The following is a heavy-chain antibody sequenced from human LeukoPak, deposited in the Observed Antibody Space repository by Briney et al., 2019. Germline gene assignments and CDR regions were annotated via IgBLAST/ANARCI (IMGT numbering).Heavy chain of an antibody. V-gene: IGHV4-59*12. CDR2: IYYSGST. CDR3: ARNYYMDV. CDR1: GGSIRSFY. Sequence: PSETLSLTCTVSGGSIRSFYWSWIRQPPGKGLEWIGSIYYSGSTYYNPSLKSRVTISVDTSKNQFSLKLSSVTAADTAVYYCARNYYMDVWGKGTTVTVSS. J-gene: IGHJ6*03.